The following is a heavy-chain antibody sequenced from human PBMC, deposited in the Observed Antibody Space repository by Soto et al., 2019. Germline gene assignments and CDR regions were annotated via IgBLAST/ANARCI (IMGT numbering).Heavy chain of an antibody. Sequence: SQTLSLTCAISGDSVSGNSAAWKWIRQSPSRGLEWLGRTYYRSRWYNDYAVSVKSRITVTPDTSKNQFSLHLNSVTPEDTAVYYCAREVPYDVSSDRYHDYWSQGALVTVSS. J-gene: IGHJ4*02. CDR2: TYYRSRWYN. CDR1: GDSVSGNSAA. D-gene: IGHD6-19*01. V-gene: IGHV6-1*01. CDR3: AREVPYDVSSDRYHDY.